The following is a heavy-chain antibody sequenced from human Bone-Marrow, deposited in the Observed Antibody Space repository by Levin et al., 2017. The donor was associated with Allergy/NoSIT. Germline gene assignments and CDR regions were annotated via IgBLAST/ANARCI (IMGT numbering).Heavy chain of an antibody. CDR1: GFTFSSYW. D-gene: IGHD5-18*01. V-gene: IGHV3-7*01. CDR2: IKQDGSEK. Sequence: AASVKVSCAASGFTFSSYWMSWVRQAPGKGLEWVANIKQDGSEKYYVDSVKGRFTISRDNAKNSLYLQMNSLRAEDTAVYYCARGGYSYGSWGQGTLVTVSS. CDR3: ARGGYSYGS. J-gene: IGHJ5*02.